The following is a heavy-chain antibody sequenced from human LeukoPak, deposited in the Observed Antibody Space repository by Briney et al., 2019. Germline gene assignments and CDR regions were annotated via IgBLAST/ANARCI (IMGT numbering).Heavy chain of an antibody. CDR1: GYTFTSYG. CDR2: ISAYNGNT. V-gene: IGHV1-18*01. CDR3: ARGAKTHYYGSGSYRTGNWFDP. Sequence: ASVKVSCKASGYTFTSYGISWVRQAPGRGLEWMGWISAYNGNTNYAQKLQGRVTMTTDTSTSTTYMELRSLRSDDTAVYYCARGAKTHYYGSGSYRTGNWFDPWGQGTLVTVSS. D-gene: IGHD3-10*01. J-gene: IGHJ5*02.